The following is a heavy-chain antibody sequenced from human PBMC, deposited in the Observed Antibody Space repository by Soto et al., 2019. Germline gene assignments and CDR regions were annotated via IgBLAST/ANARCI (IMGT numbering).Heavy chain of an antibody. D-gene: IGHD6-19*01. V-gene: IGHV3-30-3*01. CDR3: AKDSFGSGSPKNYFDY. Sequence: GGSLRLSCAASGFTFSSYAMHWVRQAPGKGLEWVAVISCDGSNTYYADSVKGRFTISRDNSKNTLYLQMNSLRAEDTAVYYCAKDSFGSGSPKNYFDYWGQGTLVTVSS. J-gene: IGHJ4*02. CDR1: GFTFSSYA. CDR2: ISCDGSNT.